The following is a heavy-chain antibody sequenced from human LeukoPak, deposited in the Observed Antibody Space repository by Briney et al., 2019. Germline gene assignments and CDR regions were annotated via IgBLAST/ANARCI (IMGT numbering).Heavy chain of an antibody. Sequence: SQTLSLTCTVSGGSISSGDYYWSWIRQPPGKGLEWIGYIYYSGSTYYNPSLKSRVTISVDTSKNQFSLKLSSVTAADTAVYYCAREAVGVKGYGEYFQHWGQGTLVTVSS. V-gene: IGHV4-30-4*01. CDR3: AREAVGVKGYGEYFQH. CDR1: GGSISSGDYY. D-gene: IGHD3-22*01. CDR2: IYYSGST. J-gene: IGHJ1*01.